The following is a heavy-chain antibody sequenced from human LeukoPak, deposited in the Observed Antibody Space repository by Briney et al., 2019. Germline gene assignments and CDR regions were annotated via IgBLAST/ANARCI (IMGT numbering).Heavy chain of an antibody. Sequence: SETLSLTCTVSGGSISSSSYYWGWIRQPPGKGLEWIGSIYYSGSTYYNPSLKSRVTISVDTSKNQFSLKLSSVTAADTAVYYCARASSGGSLLDYWGQGTLVTVSS. J-gene: IGHJ4*02. V-gene: IGHV4-39*01. CDR2: IYYSGST. CDR1: GGSISSSSYY. D-gene: IGHD2-15*01. CDR3: ARASSGGSLLDY.